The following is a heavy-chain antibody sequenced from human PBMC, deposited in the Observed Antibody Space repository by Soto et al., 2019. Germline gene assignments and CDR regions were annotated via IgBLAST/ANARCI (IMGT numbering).Heavy chain of an antibody. D-gene: IGHD1-1*01. Sequence: GGSLRLSCAASGFTFSTYGMHWVRQAPGKGLEWVTVISYDGNNKYYADSVKGRFTISRDNSKNTLYLQMNSLRAEDTAVYYCAKSVYNWNDGFFDYWGQGTLVTVSS. CDR3: AKSVYNWNDGFFDY. J-gene: IGHJ4*02. V-gene: IGHV3-30*18. CDR2: ISYDGNNK. CDR1: GFTFSTYG.